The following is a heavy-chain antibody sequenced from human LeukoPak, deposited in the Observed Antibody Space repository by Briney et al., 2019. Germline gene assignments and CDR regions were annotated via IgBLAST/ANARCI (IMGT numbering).Heavy chain of an antibody. CDR1: GLTFTRYW. CDR3: ARGMRGSSAFDY. D-gene: IGHD3-16*01. CDR2: INSAGNTT. V-gene: IGHV3-74*01. Sequence: GGSLRLSCAASGLTFTRYWMHWVRQAPGKGLVWVSRINSAGNTTDYAESVKGRFSISRDNSKNTLSLQMNNLRVEDTAVYYCARGMRGSSAFDYWGQGTLVTVSS. J-gene: IGHJ4*02.